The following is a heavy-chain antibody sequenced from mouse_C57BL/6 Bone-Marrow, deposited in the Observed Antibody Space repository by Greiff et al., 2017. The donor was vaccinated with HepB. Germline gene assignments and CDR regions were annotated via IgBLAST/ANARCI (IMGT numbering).Heavy chain of an antibody. J-gene: IGHJ3*01. CDR2: IHPSDSDT. CDR3: ARPRYYYGSSSWFAY. Sequence: VQLQQPGAELVKPGASVKVSCKASGYTFTSYWMHWVKQRPGQGLEWIGRIHPSDSDTNYNQKFKGKATLTADKSSSTAYMELRSLTSEDSAVYFCARPRYYYGSSSWFAYWGQGTLVTVSA. CDR1: GYTFTSYW. D-gene: IGHD1-1*01. V-gene: IGHV1-74*01.